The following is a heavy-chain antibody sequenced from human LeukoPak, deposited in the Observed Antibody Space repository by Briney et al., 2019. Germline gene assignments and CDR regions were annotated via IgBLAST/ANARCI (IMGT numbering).Heavy chain of an antibody. CDR1: GGSFSSGSYY. V-gene: IGHV4-61*01. CDR3: ARATYDILTGYYPLYFDS. J-gene: IGHJ4*02. CDR2: IYYSGST. Sequence: SETLSLTCTVSGGSFSSGSYYWSWIRQPPGRGLEWFGYIYYSGSTNYNPSLKSRVTISVDTSKNQFSLKLSSATAADTAVYYCARATYDILTGYYPLYFDSWGQGTLVTVSS. D-gene: IGHD3-9*01.